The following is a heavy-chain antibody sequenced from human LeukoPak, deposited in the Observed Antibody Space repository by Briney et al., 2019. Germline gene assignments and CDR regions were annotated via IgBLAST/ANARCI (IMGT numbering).Heavy chain of an antibody. CDR2: IIPILGIA. J-gene: IGHJ6*02. D-gene: IGHD2-2*01. V-gene: IGHV1-69*04. Sequence: SVKVSCKASGYTFTSYGISWVRQAPGQGLEWMGRIIPILGIANYAQKFQGRVTITADKSTSTAYMELSSLRSEDTAVYYCARAAETGYYYYGMDVWGQGTTVTVSS. CDR1: GYTFTSYG. CDR3: ARAAETGYYYYGMDV.